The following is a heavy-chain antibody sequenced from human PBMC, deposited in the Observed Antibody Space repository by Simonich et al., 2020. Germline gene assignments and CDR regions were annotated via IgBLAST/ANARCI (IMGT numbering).Heavy chain of an antibody. CDR1: GFTFSSYW. V-gene: IGHV3-7*01. CDR3: ARDREVYGSGSYYNY. D-gene: IGHD3-10*01. CDR2: LKQEGGEK. J-gene: IGHJ4*02. Sequence: EVQLVESGGGLVQPGGSLRLSCAASGFTFSSYWMSWVRQAPGKGLEWVANLKQEGGEKYYVDSVKGRFTISGDNAKNSLYLQMNSLRAEDTAVYYCARDREVYGSGSYYNYWGQGTLVTVSS.